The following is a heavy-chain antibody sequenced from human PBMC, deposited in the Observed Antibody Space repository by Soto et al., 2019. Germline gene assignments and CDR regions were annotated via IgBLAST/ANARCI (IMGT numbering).Heavy chain of an antibody. D-gene: IGHD2-8*01. Sequence: GASVKVSCKASGGTFSSYTISWVRQAPGQGLEWKGKIIPILGIANYAQKFQGRVTITADKSTSTAYMELSSLRSEDTAVYYCAKNGGPGGFDYWGQGTLVTVSS. V-gene: IGHV1-69*02. J-gene: IGHJ4*02. CDR3: AKNGGPGGFDY. CDR2: IIPILGIA. CDR1: GGTFSSYT.